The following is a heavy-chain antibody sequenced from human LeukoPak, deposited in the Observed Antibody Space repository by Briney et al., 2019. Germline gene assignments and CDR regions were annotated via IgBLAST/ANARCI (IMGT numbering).Heavy chain of an antibody. J-gene: IGHJ5*02. CDR3: VRDLTIVGVAQVHH. CDR2: ISTNSGTI. CDR1: GFTVSAYA. D-gene: IGHD1-26*01. Sequence: AGGSLRLSCAASGFTVSAYAMAWVRQAPGKGLEWISYISTNSGTIWYADSVKGRFSISRDNAKNSLFLHMNSLRAEDTAVYYCVRDLTIVGVAQVHHWGQGTLVTVSS. V-gene: IGHV3-48*01.